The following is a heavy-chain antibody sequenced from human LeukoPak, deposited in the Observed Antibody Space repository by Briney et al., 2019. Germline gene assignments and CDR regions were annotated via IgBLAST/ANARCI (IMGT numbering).Heavy chain of an antibody. V-gene: IGHV4-30-4*01. J-gene: IGHJ6*04. D-gene: IGHD2-15*01. CDR3: ARDPLVVVAATRYYYYGMDV. Sequence: PSQTLSLTCTVSGGSISSGDYYWSWIRQPPGNDLDWIGYIYYSGSTYYNPSLKSRVTISVDTSKNQFSLKLSSVTAADTAVYYCARDPLVVVAATRYYYYGMDVWGKGTTVTVSS. CDR2: IYYSGST. CDR1: GGSISSGDYY.